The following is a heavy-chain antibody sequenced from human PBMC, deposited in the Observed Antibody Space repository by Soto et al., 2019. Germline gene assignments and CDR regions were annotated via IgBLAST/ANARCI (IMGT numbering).Heavy chain of an antibody. CDR2: IYYSGST. J-gene: IGHJ5*02. D-gene: IGHD3-10*01. Sequence: LSLTFTVSGGSISRGGYYWSWIRQHPGKGLEWIGYIYYSGSTYYNPSLKSRVTISVDTSKNQFSLKLSSVTAADTAVYYCARGGGELLSWFDPWGQGTLVTVSS. CDR1: GGSISRGGYY. V-gene: IGHV4-31*03. CDR3: ARGGGELLSWFDP.